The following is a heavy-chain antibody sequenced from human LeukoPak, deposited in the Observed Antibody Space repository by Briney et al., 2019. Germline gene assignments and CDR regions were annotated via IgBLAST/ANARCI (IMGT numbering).Heavy chain of an antibody. D-gene: IGHD6-13*01. J-gene: IGHJ4*02. V-gene: IGHV3-48*03. CDR2: ISSSGSTI. CDR3: ARGQAAAGTGMDFDY. Sequence: PGGSLRLSCAASGFTFSSYEMNWVRQAPGKGLEWVSYISSSGSTIYYADSVKGRFTISRDNAKNSLCLQMNSLRAEDTAVYYCARGQAAAGTGMDFDYWGQGTLVTVSS. CDR1: GFTFSSYE.